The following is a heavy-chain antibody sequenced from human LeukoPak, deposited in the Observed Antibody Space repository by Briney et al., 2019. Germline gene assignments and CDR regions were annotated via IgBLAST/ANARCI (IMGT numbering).Heavy chain of an antibody. CDR3: ASLKATPFFDFDY. CDR1: VGSLSRYY. D-gene: IGHD2-15*01. V-gene: IGHV4-59*12. Sequence: SETLSLTCAVSVGSLSRYYWSWIPQPPGKGLEWIGYIYYSGSTNYNPPLKSRVTTSLETSKNQFSLKVTSVTAADTAVYYCASLKATPFFDFDYWGPGTLVTVAS. J-gene: IGHJ4*02. CDR2: IYYSGST.